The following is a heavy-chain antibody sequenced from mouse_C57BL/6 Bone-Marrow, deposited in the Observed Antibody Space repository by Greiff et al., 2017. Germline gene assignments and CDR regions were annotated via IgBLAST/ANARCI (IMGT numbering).Heavy chain of an antibody. CDR2: ISSGCSTI. Sequence: EVKLMESGRCLMKPGWYLKLSCAASKFTFGDYGMHCVRHAPETALPLVAYISSGCSTIFYADTVKGRFTISRDNAKNTLCLQMTSLGSEDTAMYYCATGFDYCGQGTALTVSS. J-gene: IGHJ2*01. V-gene: IGHV5-17*01. CDR3: ATGFDY. CDR1: KFTFGDYG.